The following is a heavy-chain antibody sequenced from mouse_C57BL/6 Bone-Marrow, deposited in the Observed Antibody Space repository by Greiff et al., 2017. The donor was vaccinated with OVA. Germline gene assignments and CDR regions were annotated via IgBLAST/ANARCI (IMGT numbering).Heavy chain of an antibody. Sequence: DVKLVESGGGLVQPGGSLKLSCAASGFTFSDYYMYWVRQTPEKRLEWVAYISNGGGSTYYPDTVKGRFTISRDNAKNTLYLQMSRLKSEDTAMYYCARPLYDGYYGFAYWGQGTLVTVSA. CDR2: ISNGGGST. CDR3: ARPLYDGYYGFAY. V-gene: IGHV5-12*01. J-gene: IGHJ3*01. D-gene: IGHD2-3*01. CDR1: GFTFSDYY.